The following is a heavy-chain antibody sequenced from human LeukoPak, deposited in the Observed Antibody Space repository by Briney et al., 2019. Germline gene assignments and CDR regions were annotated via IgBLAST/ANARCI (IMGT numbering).Heavy chain of an antibody. CDR3: ARDRGGAARPDPGENFDY. D-gene: IGHD6-6*01. CDR1: GGSFSGYY. CDR2: INHSGST. Sequence: SETLSLTCAVYGGSFSGYYWSWIRQPPGKGLEWIGEINHSGSTNYNPSLKSRVTISVDTSKNQFSLKLSSVTAADTAVYYCARDRGGAARPDPGENFDYWGQGTLVTVSS. V-gene: IGHV4-34*01. J-gene: IGHJ4*02.